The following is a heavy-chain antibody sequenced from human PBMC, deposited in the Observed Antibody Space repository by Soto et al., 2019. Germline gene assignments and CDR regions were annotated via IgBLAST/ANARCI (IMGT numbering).Heavy chain of an antibody. CDR2: IWYDGSNK. CDR3: ARARTRIAAASFDY. Sequence: ESGGGVVQPGRSLRLSCAASGFTFSSYGMHWVRQAPGKGLEWVAVIWYDGSNKYYADSVKGRFTISRDNSKNTLYLQMNSLRAEDTAVYYCARARTRIAAASFDYWGQGTLVTVSS. CDR1: GFTFSSYG. V-gene: IGHV3-33*01. D-gene: IGHD6-13*01. J-gene: IGHJ4*02.